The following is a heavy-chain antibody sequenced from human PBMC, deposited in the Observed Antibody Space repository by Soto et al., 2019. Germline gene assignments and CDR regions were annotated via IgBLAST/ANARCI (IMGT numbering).Heavy chain of an antibody. Sequence: QVQLQQWGAGLLKPSETLSLTCAVYGGSFSGYYWSWIRQPPGKGLEWIGEINHSGSTNYNPSLKSRVTISVDTSKNQFSLKLSSVTAADTAVYYCSLGTYYYYYYGMDVWGQVTTVTVSS. CDR1: GGSFSGYY. V-gene: IGHV4-34*01. CDR2: INHSGST. CDR3: SLGTYYYYYYGMDV. J-gene: IGHJ6*02.